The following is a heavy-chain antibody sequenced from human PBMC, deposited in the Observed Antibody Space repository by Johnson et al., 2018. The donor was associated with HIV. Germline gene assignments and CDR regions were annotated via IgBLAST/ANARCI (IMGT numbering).Heavy chain of an antibody. D-gene: IGHD3-22*01. CDR3: AKDGRGNYYDSSGADAFDI. V-gene: IGHV3-30*19. J-gene: IGHJ3*02. Sequence: QVQLVESGGGLVQPGGSLRLSCAASGFTFSSYGMHWVRQAPGKGLEWVAVISYDGSNKYYADSVKGRFTISRDNSKNTLYLQMNSLRAEDTAVYYCAKDGRGNYYDSSGADAFDIWGQGTMVTVSS. CDR2: ISYDGSNK. CDR1: GFTFSSYG.